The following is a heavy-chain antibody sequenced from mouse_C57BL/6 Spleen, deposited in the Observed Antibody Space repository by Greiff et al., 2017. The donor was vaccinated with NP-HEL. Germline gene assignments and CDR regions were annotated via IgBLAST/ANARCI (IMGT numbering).Heavy chain of an antibody. D-gene: IGHD2-1*01. V-gene: IGHV2-6*01. Sequence: QLQESGPGLVAPSQSLSITCTVSGFSLTSYGVDWVRQSPGKGLEWLGVIWGVGSTNYNSALKSRLSISKDNSKSQVFLKMNSLQTDVTAMYYCARSSYGNYVGDYAMDYWGQETSVTVSS. J-gene: IGHJ4*01. CDR1: GFSLTSYG. CDR3: ARSSYGNYVGDYAMDY. CDR2: IWGVGST.